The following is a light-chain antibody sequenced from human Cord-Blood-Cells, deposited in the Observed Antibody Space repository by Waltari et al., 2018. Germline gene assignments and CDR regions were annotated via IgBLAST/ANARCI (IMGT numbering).Light chain of an antibody. V-gene: IGLV2-8*01. Sequence: QSALTQPPSASGSPGPSVTISCPGTRRDRGGSKCVSWYQQHPGKAPKLMIYEVSERPSGVPDRFSGSKSGNTASLTVSGLQAEDEADYYCSSYAGSNNLVFGGGTKLTVL. CDR3: SSYAGSNNLV. CDR2: EVS. J-gene: IGLJ3*02. CDR1: RRDRGGSKC.